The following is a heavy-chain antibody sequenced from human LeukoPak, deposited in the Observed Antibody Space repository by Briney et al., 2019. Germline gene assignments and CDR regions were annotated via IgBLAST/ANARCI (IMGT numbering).Heavy chain of an antibody. J-gene: IGHJ4*02. V-gene: IGHV4-34*01. D-gene: IGHD6-13*01. CDR1: GGSFSGCY. CDR2: INHSGST. Sequence: SETLSLTCAVYGGSFSGCYWSWIRQPPGKGLEWIGEINHSGSTNYNPSLKSRVTISVDTSKNQFSLKLSSVTAADTAVYYCATSKYSSSWYYFDYWGQGTLVTVSS. CDR3: ATSKYSSSWYYFDY.